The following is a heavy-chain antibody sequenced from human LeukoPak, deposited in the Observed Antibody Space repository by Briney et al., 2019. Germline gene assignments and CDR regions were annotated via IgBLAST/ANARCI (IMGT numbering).Heavy chain of an antibody. CDR2: ISYDGGNE. J-gene: IGHJ4*02. Sequence: GGSLRLSCTASGFTFSNYGMHWVRQAPGKGLEWVAVISYDGGNEYYADSVKGRFTISRDNSKNTLFLKMNSLRPEDTAVYHCAKVALFSGYYPPFDYWGQGTLVTVSS. CDR3: AKVALFSGYYPPFDY. V-gene: IGHV3-30*18. D-gene: IGHD3-22*01. CDR1: GFTFSNYG.